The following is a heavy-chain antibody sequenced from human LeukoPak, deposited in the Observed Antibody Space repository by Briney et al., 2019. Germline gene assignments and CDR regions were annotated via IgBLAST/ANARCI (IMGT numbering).Heavy chain of an antibody. J-gene: IGHJ3*02. D-gene: IGHD3-10*01. CDR3: AKSNGYGSVDI. CDR1: GGSINSYY. CDR2: IYDSGST. V-gene: IGHV4-59*01. Sequence: SKTLSLTCTVSGGSINSYYWSWIRQPPGKGLEWIGYIYDSGSTNYNPSLKSRVTISVDTSNNQFSLKLSSVTAADTAVYYCAKSNGYGSVDIWGQGTMVTVSS.